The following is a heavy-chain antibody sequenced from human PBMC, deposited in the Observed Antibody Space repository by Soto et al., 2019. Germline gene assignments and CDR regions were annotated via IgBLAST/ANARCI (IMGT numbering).Heavy chain of an antibody. CDR1: GFTFSSYG. D-gene: IGHD3-9*01. CDR3: AKDALLHYDILTGYYRDYYYGMDV. CDR2: ISYDGSNK. V-gene: IGHV3-30*18. J-gene: IGHJ6*02. Sequence: GGSLRLSCAASGFTFSSYGMHWVRQAPGKGLEWVAVISYDGSNKYYADSVKGRFTISRDNSKNTLYLQMNSLRAEDTAVYYCAKDALLHYDILTGYYRDYYYGMDVWGQGTTVTVSS.